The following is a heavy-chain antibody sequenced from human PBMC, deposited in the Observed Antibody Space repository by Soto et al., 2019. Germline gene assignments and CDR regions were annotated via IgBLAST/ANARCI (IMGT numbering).Heavy chain of an antibody. CDR2: IKQDGSEK. D-gene: IGHD5-12*01. V-gene: IGHV3-7*01. CDR1: GFTFSDYY. CDR3: ARARRGGYDYVAGY. Sequence: GSLRLSCAASGFTFSDYYMSWVRQAPGKGLEWVANIKQDGSEKYYVDSVKGRFTISRDNAKNSLYLQMNSLRAEDTAVYYCARARRGGYDYVAGYWGQGTLVTVSS. J-gene: IGHJ4*02.